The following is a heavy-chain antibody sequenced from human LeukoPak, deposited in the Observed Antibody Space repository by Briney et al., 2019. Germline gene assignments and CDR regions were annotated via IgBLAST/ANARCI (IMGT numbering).Heavy chain of an antibody. Sequence: ASVKVSCKASGYTFTSYYMHWVRQAPGQGLEWMGIINPSGGSTSYAQKLQGRVTMTTDTSTSTAYMELRSLRSDDTAVYYCAGYGGNTDFDYWGQGTLVTVSS. CDR1: GYTFTSYY. CDR2: INPSGGST. CDR3: AGYGGNTDFDY. V-gene: IGHV1-46*01. D-gene: IGHD4-23*01. J-gene: IGHJ4*02.